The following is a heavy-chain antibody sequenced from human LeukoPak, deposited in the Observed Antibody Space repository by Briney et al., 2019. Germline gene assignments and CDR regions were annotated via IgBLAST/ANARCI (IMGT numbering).Heavy chain of an antibody. V-gene: IGHV3-23*01. CDR3: VXSXSYXGCYTSGRWVY. J-gene: IGHJ4*02. CDR2: ISTWSETT. D-gene: IGHD2-2*02. Sequence: TGGSLRLSCVASGLTFSTYAMSWVRQAPGKGLEWVSAISTWSETTLYADSVRGRFTISRDNSKNTLYLQMNSLTSEDTAVYYCVXSXSYXGCYTSGRWVYWGQGAPVTVSS. CDR1: GLTFSTYA.